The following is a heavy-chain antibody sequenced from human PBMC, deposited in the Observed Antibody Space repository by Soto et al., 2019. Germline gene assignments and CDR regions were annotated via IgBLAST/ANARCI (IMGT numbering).Heavy chain of an antibody. J-gene: IGHJ4*02. CDR1: GGSFRGHY. V-gene: IGHV4-34*01. D-gene: IGHD3-22*01. CDR3: ARGSVYTVYSSGFSEY. CDR2: VNHSGGT. Sequence: SATRSLACGVYGGSFRGHYWSWIRQPPGKGVEWIGEVNHSGGTSYNPSLKSRVTISVHTSKSQLSLKRTSVTAADISVYYCARGSVYTVYSSGFSEYLGQGTPVT.